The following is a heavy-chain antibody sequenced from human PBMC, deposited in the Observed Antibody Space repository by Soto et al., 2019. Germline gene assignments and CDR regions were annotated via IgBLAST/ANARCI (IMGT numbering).Heavy chain of an antibody. D-gene: IGHD3-3*01. CDR2: ISAYNGNT. CDR3: ARDRKGGYDFWSGYYPSYYYGMDV. V-gene: IGHV1-18*04. Sequence: GASVKVSCKASGYTFTSYGISWVRQAPGQGLEWMGWISAYNGNTNYAQKLQGRVTMTTDTSTSTAYMELRNLRSDDTAVYYCARDRKGGYDFWSGYYPSYYYGMDVWGQGTTVTAP. J-gene: IGHJ6*02. CDR1: GYTFTSYG.